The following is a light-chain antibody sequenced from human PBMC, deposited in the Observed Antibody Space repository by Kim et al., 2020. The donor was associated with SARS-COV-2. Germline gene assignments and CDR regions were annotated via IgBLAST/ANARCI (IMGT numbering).Light chain of an antibody. J-gene: IGLJ2*01. CDR2: SND. CDR1: RSNIGSNA. V-gene: IGLV1-44*01. CDR3: AAWDDSLNGVI. Sequence: QSVLTQPPSASGTPGQRVIISCSGSRSNIGSNAVNWYQQLPGTAPKLLIYSNDHRPSGVPDRFSGSKSGTSASLAISGLQSEDEADYYCAAWDDSLNGVIFGGGTQLTVL.